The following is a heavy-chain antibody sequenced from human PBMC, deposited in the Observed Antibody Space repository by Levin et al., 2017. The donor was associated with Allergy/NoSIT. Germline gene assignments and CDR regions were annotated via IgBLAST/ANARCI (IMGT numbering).Heavy chain of an antibody. CDR2: IYYSGST. Sequence: SETLSLTCTVSGGSISGGGYHWTWIRQHPEKGLEWIWYIYYSGSTFYNPSLKSRLMISVDTSKNQFSLNVSSVTAADTAVYYCAREAGSTFDFWGQGALVTVAS. CDR3: AREAGSTFDF. J-gene: IGHJ4*02. D-gene: IGHD1/OR15-1a*01. CDR1: GGSISGGGYH. V-gene: IGHV4-31*03.